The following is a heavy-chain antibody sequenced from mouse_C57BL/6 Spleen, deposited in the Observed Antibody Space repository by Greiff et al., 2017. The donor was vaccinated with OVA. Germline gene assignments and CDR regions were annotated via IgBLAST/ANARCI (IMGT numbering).Heavy chain of an antibody. J-gene: IGHJ1*03. V-gene: IGHV3-6*01. Sequence: EVQLVESGPGLVKPSQSLSLTCSVTGYSITSGYYWNWIRQFPGNKLEWMGYISYDGSNNYNPSLKNRISITRDTSKNQFFLKLNSVTTEDTATYYCAREGTVVEYFDVWGTGTTVTVSS. CDR2: ISYDGSN. D-gene: IGHD1-1*01. CDR1: GYSITSGYY. CDR3: AREGTVVEYFDV.